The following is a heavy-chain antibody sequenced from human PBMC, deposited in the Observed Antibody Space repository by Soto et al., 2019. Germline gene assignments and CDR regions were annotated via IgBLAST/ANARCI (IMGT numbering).Heavy chain of an antibody. CDR3: AKDVGSYYYDTSAYLYDY. CDR1: GLTFEDFA. CDR2: ISWNSATL. V-gene: IGHV3-9*01. J-gene: IGHJ4*02. D-gene: IGHD3-22*01. Sequence: SLSLSWVVSGLTFEDFAMAWVRQVPGRGLEWVSGISWNSATLAYADSVKGRFIVSRDNAKNILYLQMKSLRAEDAALYYCAKDVGSYYYDTSAYLYDYWGQGTLVTVSS.